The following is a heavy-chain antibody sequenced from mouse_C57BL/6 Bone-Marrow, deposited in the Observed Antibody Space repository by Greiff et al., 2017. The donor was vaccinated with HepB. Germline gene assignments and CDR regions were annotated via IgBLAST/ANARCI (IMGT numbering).Heavy chain of an antibody. CDR1: GFTFSSYA. Sequence: EVKVVESGGGLVKPGGSLKLSCAASGFTFSSYAMSWVRQTPEKRLEWVATISDGGSYTYYPDNVKGRFTISRDNAKNNLYLQMSHLKSEDTAMYYCAREGGYYGGAYWGQGTLVTVSA. D-gene: IGHD1-1*02. CDR2: ISDGGSYT. CDR3: AREGGYYGGAY. J-gene: IGHJ3*01. V-gene: IGHV5-4*01.